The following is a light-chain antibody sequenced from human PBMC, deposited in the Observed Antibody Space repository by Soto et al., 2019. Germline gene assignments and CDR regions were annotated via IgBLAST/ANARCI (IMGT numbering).Light chain of an antibody. CDR2: GNS. J-gene: IGLJ1*01. CDR1: GSNIGAGFE. V-gene: IGLV1-40*01. CDR3: QSYDSSLSGSG. Sequence: QSVLTQPPSVSAAPGQRVTISCTGSGSNIGAGFEVHWYQQLPGTAPKLLIYGNSNRPSGVPDRFSGSKSGTSASLAITGLQAEDEADYYCQSYDSSLSGSGFGTGTKVTVL.